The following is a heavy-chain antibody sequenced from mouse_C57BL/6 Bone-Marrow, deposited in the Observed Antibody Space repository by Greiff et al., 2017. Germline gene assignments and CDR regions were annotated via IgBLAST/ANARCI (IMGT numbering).Heavy chain of an antibody. J-gene: IGHJ2*01. V-gene: IGHV1-81*01. CDR2: IYPRSGNT. CDR3: AMLLWLRPEDFDY. D-gene: IGHD2-2*01. CDR1: GYTFTSYG. Sequence: VQLQQSGAELARPGASVKLSCKASGYTFTSYGISWVKQRTGQGLEWIGEIYPRSGNTYSNEKFKGKATLTADKSSSTSYMELRSLTSEDSAVYFCAMLLWLRPEDFDYWGQGTTLTVSS.